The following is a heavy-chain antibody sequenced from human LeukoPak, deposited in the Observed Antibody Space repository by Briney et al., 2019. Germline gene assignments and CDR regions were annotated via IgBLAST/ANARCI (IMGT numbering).Heavy chain of an antibody. V-gene: IGHV4-39*07. CDR3: ARDSSPMAAGFDY. D-gene: IGHD3-10*01. CDR2: IYYSGNT. CDR1: GGSISSTRYY. J-gene: IGHJ4*02. Sequence: SETLSLTCTVSGGSISSTRYYWGWIRQPPGKGLEWIGSIYYSGNTYYNPSLKSRVTMSVDRSKNQFSLKLSSVTAADTAVYYYARDSSPMAAGFDYWGQGTLVTVSS.